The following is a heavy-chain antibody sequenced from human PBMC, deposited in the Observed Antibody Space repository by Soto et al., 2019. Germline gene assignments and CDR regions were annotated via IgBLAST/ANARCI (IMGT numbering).Heavy chain of an antibody. J-gene: IGHJ6*02. V-gene: IGHV5-51*01. CDR2: IYPGDSDT. Sequence: PGESLKISCKGSGYSFSSYWIGWVRQMPGKGLEWMGIIYPGDSDTRYSPSFQGQVTISADKSISTAYLQWSSLKASDTAMYYCARHVVVPAAISKYYYYGMDVWGQGTTVTVSS. CDR1: GYSFSSYW. D-gene: IGHD2-2*01. CDR3: ARHVVVPAAISKYYYYGMDV.